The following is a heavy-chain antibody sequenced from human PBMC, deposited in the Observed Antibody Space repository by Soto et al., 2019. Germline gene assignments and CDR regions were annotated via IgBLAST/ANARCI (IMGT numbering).Heavy chain of an antibody. CDR3: AKGSSWDNYFYYGFDV. CDR2: VSGSGDST. CDR1: GFTFSSYA. Sequence: GGSLRLSCAASGFTFSSYAMSWVRQAAGKGLEWVSTVSGSGDSTYYADSVKGRFIISRDNSKNTLYLQMNSLRADDTAVYYCAKGSSWDNYFYYGFDVWGQGTTVTVSS. D-gene: IGHD6-13*01. J-gene: IGHJ6*02. V-gene: IGHV3-23*01.